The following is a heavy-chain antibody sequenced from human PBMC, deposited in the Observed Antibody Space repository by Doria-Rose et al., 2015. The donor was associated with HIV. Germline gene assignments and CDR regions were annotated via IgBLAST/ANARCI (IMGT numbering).Heavy chain of an antibody. J-gene: IGHJ4*02. CDR1: GVSLSSPGMG. CDR3: ARINSSRWYHKYYFDF. CDR2: IFSDDER. Sequence: QVTLKESGPVLVKPTETLTLTCTASGVSLSSPGMGVSWIRQPPGKALEWLANIFSDDERSYKTSLKSRLTISRGTSKSQVVLTMTDMDPVDTATYYCARINSSRWYHKYYFDFWGQGTLVIVSA. D-gene: IGHD6-13*01. V-gene: IGHV2-26*01.